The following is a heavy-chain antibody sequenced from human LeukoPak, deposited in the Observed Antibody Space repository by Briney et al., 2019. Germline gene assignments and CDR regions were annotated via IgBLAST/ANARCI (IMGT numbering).Heavy chain of an antibody. CDR1: GFTVSSNY. D-gene: IGHD3-10*01. V-gene: IGHV3-66*01. Sequence: PGGSLRLSCAASGFTVSSNYMSWVRQAPGKGLEWVSVIYSGGSTYYADSVKGRFTISRDNSKNTLHLQMNSLRAEDTAVYYCARVTMVRGVISFDYWGQGTLVTVSS. CDR3: ARVTMVRGVISFDY. J-gene: IGHJ4*02. CDR2: IYSGGST.